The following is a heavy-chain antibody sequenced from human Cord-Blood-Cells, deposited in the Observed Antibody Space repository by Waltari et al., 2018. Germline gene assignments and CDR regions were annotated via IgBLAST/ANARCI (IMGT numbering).Heavy chain of an antibody. J-gene: IGHJ4*02. CDR1: GGSFSGYY. CDR2: INHSGST. Sequence: QVQLQQWGAGLLKPSETLSLTCAVYGGSFSGYYWSWIRQPPGKGLEWNGEINHSGSTNYNPSLKSRVTISVDTSKNQFSLKLSSVTAADTAVYYCARISVDIVATNDYWGQGTLVTVSS. D-gene: IGHD5-12*01. CDR3: ARISVDIVATNDY. V-gene: IGHV4-34*01.